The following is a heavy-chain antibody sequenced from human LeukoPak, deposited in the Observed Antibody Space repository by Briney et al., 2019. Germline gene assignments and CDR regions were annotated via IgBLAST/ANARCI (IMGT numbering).Heavy chain of an antibody. D-gene: IGHD5-12*01. J-gene: IGHJ4*02. V-gene: IGHV3-21*04. CDR1: GITLISYN. Sequence: GGSLRLSCAASGITLISYNMNWVRQAPGKGLEWVSSISSDSNYIYYADSVKGRFSISRDDSKNTFYLQMINLRAEDTAVYYCAKDGAWLRFDDWGQGILVTVSS. CDR2: ISSDSNYI. CDR3: AKDGAWLRFDD.